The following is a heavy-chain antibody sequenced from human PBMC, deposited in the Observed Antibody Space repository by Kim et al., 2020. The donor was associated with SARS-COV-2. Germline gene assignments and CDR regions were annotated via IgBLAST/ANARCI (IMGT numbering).Heavy chain of an antibody. CDR2: ISYDGSNK. V-gene: IGHV3-30*18. CDR1: GFTFSSYG. Sequence: GGSLRLSCAASGFTFSSYGMHWVRQAPGKGLEWVAVISYDGSNKYYADSVKGRFTISRDNSKNTLYLQMNSLRAEDTAVYYCAKGGYYYGSSGSDSNHYFDYWGQGPLVAVSA. D-gene: IGHD3-10*01. CDR3: AKGGYYYGSSGSDSNHYFDY. J-gene: IGHJ4*02.